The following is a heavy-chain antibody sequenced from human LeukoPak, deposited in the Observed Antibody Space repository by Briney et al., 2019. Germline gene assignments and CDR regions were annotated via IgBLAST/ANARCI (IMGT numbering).Heavy chain of an antibody. CDR1: GFTFSSYS. CDR2: ISSSSSYI. D-gene: IGHD2-15*01. Sequence: GGSLRLSCAASGFTFSSYSMNWVRQAPGKGLEWVSSISSSSSYIYYADSVKGRFTISRDNAKNTLYQQMNSLRAEDTVVYYCARGGSGYCSAGSCYPIDYWGQGTLVTVSS. J-gene: IGHJ4*02. V-gene: IGHV3-21*01. CDR3: ARGGSGYCSAGSCYPIDY.